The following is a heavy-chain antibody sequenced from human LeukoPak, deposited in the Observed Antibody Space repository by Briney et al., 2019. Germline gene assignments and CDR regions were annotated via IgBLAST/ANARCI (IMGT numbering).Heavy chain of an antibody. V-gene: IGHV3-30*03. D-gene: IGHD6-19*01. CDR2: ISYDGSNT. J-gene: IGHJ4*02. Sequence: PGGSLRLSCAASGFTFSSYGMHWVRQAPGKGLEWGAVISYDGSNTYYADSVKGRFTISRDNSKNTLYLQMNSMRAEDTAVYYCARLGRGWAIDYWGQGTLVTVSS. CDR1: GFTFSSYG. CDR3: ARLGRGWAIDY.